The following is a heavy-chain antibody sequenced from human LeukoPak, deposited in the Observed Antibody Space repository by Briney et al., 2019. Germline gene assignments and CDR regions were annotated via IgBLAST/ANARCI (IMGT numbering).Heavy chain of an antibody. CDR3: ARPPTRKIYDSSGYYFLEAFDI. Sequence: GESLKISCKGSGYSFTSYWIGWVRQVPGKGLEWMGIIYPGDSDTRYSPSFQGQVTISADKSISTAYLQWSSLKSSDTAMYYCARPPTRKIYDSSGYYFLEAFDIWGQGTMVTVSS. J-gene: IGHJ3*02. V-gene: IGHV5-51*01. CDR2: IYPGDSDT. CDR1: GYSFTSYW. D-gene: IGHD3-22*01.